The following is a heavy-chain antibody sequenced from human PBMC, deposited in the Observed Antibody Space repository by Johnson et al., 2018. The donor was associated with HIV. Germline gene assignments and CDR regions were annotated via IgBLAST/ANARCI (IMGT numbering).Heavy chain of an antibody. D-gene: IGHD3-10*01. CDR2: IKSKTDGGTT. J-gene: IGHJ3*02. CDR3: TTVDACDYYGGPWALYI. Sequence: VQLVESGGGLVKPGGSLRLSCAASGFTFSNAWMSWVRQAPGKGLEWVGRIKSKTDGGTTEYAAPVKGRFSISRDDSRNTLYLQMNSLKTEDTAVYYCTTVDACDYYGGPWALYIWGQGTLVTVSS. CDR1: GFTFSNAW. V-gene: IGHV3-15*01.